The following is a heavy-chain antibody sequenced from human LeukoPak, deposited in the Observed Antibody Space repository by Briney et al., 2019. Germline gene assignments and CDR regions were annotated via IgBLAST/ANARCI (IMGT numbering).Heavy chain of an antibody. CDR2: IDLSDKT. V-gene: IGHV3-23*01. Sequence: SGGSLRLSCAASGFTFSSYAMSWVRQAPGRGLEWVSSIDLSDKTYYADSVKGRFTISRDNSRNTLFLQMDSLRAEDSAIYYCANEVRPNDYWGQGTLVTVSS. CDR1: GFTFSSYA. J-gene: IGHJ4*02. CDR3: ANEVRPNDY. D-gene: IGHD2-2*01.